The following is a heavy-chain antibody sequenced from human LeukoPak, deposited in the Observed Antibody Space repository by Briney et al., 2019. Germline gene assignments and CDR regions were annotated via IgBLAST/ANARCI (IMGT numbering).Heavy chain of an antibody. V-gene: IGHV3-30*02. Sequence: GGSLRLSCAASGFTFSKYAIHWVRQAPGKGLEWVAFIRYDGSSTSYPDSVKGRFTISRDNSKSMSCLQMNNLRPEDTAVYYCAKTNTDMGKNWFDPWGQGTLVIVSS. CDR2: IRYDGSST. CDR1: GFTFSKYA. D-gene: IGHD7-27*01. J-gene: IGHJ5*02. CDR3: AKTNTDMGKNWFDP.